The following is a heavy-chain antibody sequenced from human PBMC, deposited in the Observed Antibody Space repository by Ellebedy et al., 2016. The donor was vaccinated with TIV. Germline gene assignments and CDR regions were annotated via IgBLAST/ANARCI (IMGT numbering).Heavy chain of an antibody. CDR2: ISAYTGDT. Sequence: ASVKVSCKASGYTFNSYGISWVRQAPGQGPEWMGWISAYTGDTNYAQKFQGRVTMTTDTSTTTAYMELRSLGSDDTAVYFCARDMVQGMVARYLWFDYWGQGTLVTVSS. J-gene: IGHJ4*02. V-gene: IGHV1-18*01. CDR3: ARDMVQGMVARYLWFDY. CDR1: GYTFNSYG. D-gene: IGHD5-12*01.